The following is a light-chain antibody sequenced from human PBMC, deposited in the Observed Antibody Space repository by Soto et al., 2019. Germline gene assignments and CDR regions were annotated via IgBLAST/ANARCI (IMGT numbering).Light chain of an antibody. CDR2: GAS. CDR3: QHYQSGHPIT. Sequence: IVWTHSPCTLSLSPLERASLSCRSSQSVITNLAWYQHKTGQAPRLLISGASSRATGIPDRFTGSGSETSFTLTISRLEPEDFALYYCQHYQSGHPITFGQGTRLEIK. CDR1: QSVITN. J-gene: IGKJ5*01. V-gene: IGKV3-20*01.